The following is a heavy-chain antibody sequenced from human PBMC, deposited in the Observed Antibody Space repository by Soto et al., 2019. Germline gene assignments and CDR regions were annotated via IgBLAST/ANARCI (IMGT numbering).Heavy chain of an antibody. CDR2: IYWDDDK. D-gene: IGHD3-10*01. V-gene: IGHV2-5*02. Sequence: QITLKESGPTLVRPTQTLTLTCTFSGFSLSSSGVGVGGIRQPPGKALEWLALIYWDDDKRYSPSLKSRLTITKDTSKNQVVLTLTKLATVDTATYYCARGGWTTYYSPFFDYWGQGTLVTVSS. CDR1: GFSLSSSGVG. J-gene: IGHJ4*02. CDR3: ARGGWTTYYSPFFDY.